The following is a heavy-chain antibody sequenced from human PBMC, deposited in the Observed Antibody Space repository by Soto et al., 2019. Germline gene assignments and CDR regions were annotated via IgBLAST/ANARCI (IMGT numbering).Heavy chain of an antibody. CDR2: IWYDGSNK. CDR3: ARDQYYYDRSGPLYYFDY. Sequence: GGSLRLSCAASGFTFSSYGMHWVRQAPGKGLEWVAVIWYDGSNKYYADSVKGRFTISRDNSKNTLYLQMNSLRAEDTAVYYCARDQYYYDRSGPLYYFDYWGQGTLVNVS. D-gene: IGHD3-22*01. V-gene: IGHV3-33*01. CDR1: GFTFSSYG. J-gene: IGHJ4*02.